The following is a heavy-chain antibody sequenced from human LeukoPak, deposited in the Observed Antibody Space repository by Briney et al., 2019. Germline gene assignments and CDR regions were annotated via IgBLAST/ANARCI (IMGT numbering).Heavy chain of an antibody. CDR1: GFAFSNAW. V-gene: IGHV3-7*01. J-gene: IGHJ4*02. CDR3: ASEKKNDCGDLPLDY. D-gene: IGHD4-17*01. Sequence: GGSLRLSCAASGFAFSNAWMSWVRQAPGKGLEWVANIKQDGSEKYYVDSVKGQFTISRDNAKNSLYLQMNSLRAEDTAVYYCASEKKNDCGDLPLDYWGQGTLVTVSS. CDR2: IKQDGSEK.